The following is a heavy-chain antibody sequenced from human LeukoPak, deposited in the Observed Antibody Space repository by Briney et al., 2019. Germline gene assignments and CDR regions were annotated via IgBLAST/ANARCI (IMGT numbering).Heavy chain of an antibody. D-gene: IGHD1-14*01. CDR1: DDSISDYY. J-gene: IGHJ3*02. Sequence: SETLSLTCTVSDDSISDYYRGWIRQHPGKGLEWIGYIYYSGSTYYNPSLKSRVTISVDTSKNQFSLKLSSVTAADTAVYYCATGGEPTDAFDIWGQGTMVTVSS. V-gene: IGHV4-59*06. CDR3: ATGGEPTDAFDI. CDR2: IYYSGST.